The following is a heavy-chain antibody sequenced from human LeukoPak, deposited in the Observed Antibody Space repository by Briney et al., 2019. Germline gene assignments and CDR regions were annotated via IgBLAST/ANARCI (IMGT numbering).Heavy chain of an antibody. J-gene: IGHJ4*02. V-gene: IGHV4-4*02. D-gene: IGHD6-19*01. CDR1: GGSISSNNW. CDR2: IYHSGTT. Sequence: SETLSLTCTVSGGSISSNNWWSWVRQPPGKGLEWIGEIYHSGTTNYNPSLKSRVAISVDKSKNQFSLKLSSVTAADTAVYYCASAVAGLDDYWGQGTLVTVSS. CDR3: ASAVAGLDDY.